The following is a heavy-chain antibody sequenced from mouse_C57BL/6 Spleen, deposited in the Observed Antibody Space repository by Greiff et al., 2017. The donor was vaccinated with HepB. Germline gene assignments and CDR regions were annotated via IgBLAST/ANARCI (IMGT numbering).Heavy chain of an antibody. D-gene: IGHD2-5*01. CDR3: ARDLNSKLAGYWYFDV. CDR1: GFTFSDYY. Sequence: EVKLVESEGGLVQPGSSMKLSCTASGFTFSDYYMAWVRQVPEKGLECVANINYDGSSTYYLDSLKSRFIISRDNSKNILYLQMSSLKCEDTATYYCARDLNSKLAGYWYFDVWGTGTTVTVSS. CDR2: INYDGSST. V-gene: IGHV5-16*01. J-gene: IGHJ1*03.